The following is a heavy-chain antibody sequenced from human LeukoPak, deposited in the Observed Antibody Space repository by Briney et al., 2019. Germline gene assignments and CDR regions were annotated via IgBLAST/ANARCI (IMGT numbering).Heavy chain of an antibody. CDR1: GFTFSSYS. CDR2: ISSSSSYI. CDR3: AVAGIAAAGTYYFDY. D-gene: IGHD6-13*01. V-gene: IGHV3-21*01. Sequence: GGSLRLSCAASGFTFSSYSMNWVRQAPGKGLEWVSSISSSSSYIYYADSVKGRFTISRDNSKNTLYLQMNSLRAEDTAVYYCAVAGIAAAGTYYFDYWGQGTLVTVSS. J-gene: IGHJ4*02.